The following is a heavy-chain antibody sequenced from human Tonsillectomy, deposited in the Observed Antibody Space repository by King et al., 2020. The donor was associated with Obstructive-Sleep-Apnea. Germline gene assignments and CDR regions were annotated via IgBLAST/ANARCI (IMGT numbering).Heavy chain of an antibody. CDR1: GGSISSYY. Sequence: VQLQESGPGLVKPSETLSLTCTVSGGSISSYYWSWIRQPPGKGLEWNGYIYYSGSTNYNPSLKSRVTISVDTSKNQFSLKLSSVTAADTAVYYCATTTMGATDYWGQGTLVTVSS. CDR3: ATTTMGATDY. J-gene: IGHJ4*02. CDR2: IYYSGST. V-gene: IGHV4-59*08. D-gene: IGHD1-26*01.